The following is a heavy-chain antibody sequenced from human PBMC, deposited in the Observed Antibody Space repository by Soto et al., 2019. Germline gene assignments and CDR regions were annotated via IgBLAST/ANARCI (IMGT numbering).Heavy chain of an antibody. CDR3: ARGVITMVRGVIMYYFDY. D-gene: IGHD3-10*01. Sequence: PSETLSLTCTVSGGSISSGGYYWSWIRQHPGKGLEWIGYIYYSGSTYYNPSLKSRVTISVDTSKNQFSLKLSSVTAADTAVYYCARGVITMVRGVIMYYFDYWAQGTLVTVSS. V-gene: IGHV4-31*02. CDR2: IYYSGST. CDR1: GGSISSGGYY. J-gene: IGHJ4*02.